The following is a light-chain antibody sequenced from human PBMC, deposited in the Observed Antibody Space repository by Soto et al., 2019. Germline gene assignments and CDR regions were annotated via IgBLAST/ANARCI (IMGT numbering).Light chain of an antibody. CDR1: QSISSW. V-gene: IGKV1-5*03. CDR3: QQYNDSFPYT. J-gene: IGKJ2*01. Sequence: DIQMTQSPSTLSASVGDRVTITCRASQSISSWLAWYQQKPGAAPKLLIYEASTLESGVPSRFSGSRSGTEFTLTVSSLQPEDFATYYCQQYNDSFPYTFGQGTKVDIK. CDR2: EAS.